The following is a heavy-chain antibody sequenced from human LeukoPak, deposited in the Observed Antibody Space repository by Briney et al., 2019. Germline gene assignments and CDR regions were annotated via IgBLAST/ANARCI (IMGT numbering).Heavy chain of an antibody. CDR3: ARASGTTGEVKFDP. Sequence: SETLSLTCTVSGGSISSYCWSWIRQPAGKGLEWIGRIYTSGSTTYNPSLKSRITMLVDTSKNQFSPQLSSVTAADTAVYYCARASGTTGEVKFDPWGQGTLVTVSS. CDR2: IYTSGST. J-gene: IGHJ5*02. CDR1: GGSISSYC. V-gene: IGHV4-4*07. D-gene: IGHD3-10*01.